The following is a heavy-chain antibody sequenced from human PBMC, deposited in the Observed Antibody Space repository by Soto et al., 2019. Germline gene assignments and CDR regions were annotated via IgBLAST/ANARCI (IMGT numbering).Heavy chain of an antibody. CDR3: IRERYLAPTPSSNYVYAMDV. J-gene: IGHJ6*02. Sequence: SETLSFPGSASGGSITSGAYSWSCARQPPGKNLEWICYIYLSSEADYNQALGSLATVTQDRSNYQFSLRVTSVTAVATAVYYCIRERYLAPTPSSNYVYAMDVCGEGTTVTV. D-gene: IGHD2-15*01. V-gene: IGHV4-30-2*01. CDR2: IYLSSEA. CDR1: GGSITSGAYS.